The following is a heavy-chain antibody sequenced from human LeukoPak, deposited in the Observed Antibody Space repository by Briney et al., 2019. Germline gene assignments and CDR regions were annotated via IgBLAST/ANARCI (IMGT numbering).Heavy chain of an antibody. CDR2: ISWNSGSI. CDR3: AKDLGLLPQYFQH. D-gene: IGHD2-15*01. J-gene: IGHJ1*01. CDR1: GFTFDDHA. Sequence: GRSLRFSCAASGFTFDDHAMHCVRQAPGKGLEWVSGISWNSGSIGYADSVKGRFTISRDNAKSSLYLQMNSLRAEDTALYYCAKDLGLLPQYFQHWGQGTLVTVSS. V-gene: IGHV3-9*01.